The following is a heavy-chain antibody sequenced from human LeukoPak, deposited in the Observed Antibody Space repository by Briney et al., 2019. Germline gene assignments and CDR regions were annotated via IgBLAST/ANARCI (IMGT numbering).Heavy chain of an antibody. CDR1: GFTFSSYA. D-gene: IGHD5-12*01. CDR3: ARDAGYSGYEPRHFDY. J-gene: IGHJ4*02. V-gene: IGHV3-30-3*01. Sequence: GGSLRLSCAASGFTFSSYAIPWVRQAPGKGLEWVAVISYDGSNEYYADSVKGRFTISRDNSKNTLYLQMSSLRAEDTAVYYCARDAGYSGYEPRHFDYWGQGTLVTVSS. CDR2: ISYDGSNE.